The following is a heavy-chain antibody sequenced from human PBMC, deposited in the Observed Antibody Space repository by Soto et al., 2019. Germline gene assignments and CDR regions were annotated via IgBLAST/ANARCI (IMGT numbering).Heavy chain of an antibody. J-gene: IGHJ4*02. Sequence: EVQLVESGGGMVQPGGSLRLSCAASGFTFSTYWMSWVRQAPGKGLEWVATIRQDGSEKHCVDSVEGQFTISRDNAKNSLSLQMNSLRAEDTAVYYCARGCGSSSCPYYFDYWGQGTLVTVSS. CDR2: IRQDGSEK. CDR3: ARGCGSSSCPYYFDY. V-gene: IGHV3-7*01. CDR1: GFTFSTYW. D-gene: IGHD2-2*01.